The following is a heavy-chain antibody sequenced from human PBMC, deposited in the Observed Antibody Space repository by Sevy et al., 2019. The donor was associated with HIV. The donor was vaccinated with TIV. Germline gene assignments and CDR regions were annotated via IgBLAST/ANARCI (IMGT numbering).Heavy chain of an antibody. D-gene: IGHD6-13*01. V-gene: IGHV3-23*01. Sequence: GGSLRLSCAASAFTFSSYAMSWVRQAPGKGLEWVSAISDSGGSTYYADSVKGRFTISRDNSKNTLYLQMNSLRAEDTAVYYCAKDPNPYSSSWYDDYWGQGTLVTVSS. J-gene: IGHJ4*02. CDR1: AFTFSSYA. CDR3: AKDPNPYSSSWYDDY. CDR2: ISDSGGST.